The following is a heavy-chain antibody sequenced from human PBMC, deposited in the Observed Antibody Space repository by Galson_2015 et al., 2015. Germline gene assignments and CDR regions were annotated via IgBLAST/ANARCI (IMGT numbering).Heavy chain of an antibody. V-gene: IGHV3-21*01. D-gene: IGHD6-19*01. CDR2: ISSSSSYI. J-gene: IGHJ4*02. Sequence: SLRLSCAASGSTFSSYGMHWVRQAPGKGLEWVSSISSSSSYIYYADSVKGRFTISRDNAKNSLYLQMNSLRAEDTAVYYCARDEVNGAGTFYWGQGTLVTVSS. CDR3: ARDEVNGAGTFY. CDR1: GSTFSSYG.